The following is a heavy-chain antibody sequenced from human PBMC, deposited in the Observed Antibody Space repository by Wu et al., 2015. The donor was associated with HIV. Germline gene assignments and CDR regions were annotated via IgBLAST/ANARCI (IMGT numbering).Heavy chain of an antibody. V-gene: IGHV1-2*02. CDR2: INPNRGGT. Sequence: QVQLVHSGAEVKKPGASVMVSCKASGYTFIDYYIYWVRQAPGQGPEWMGWINPNRGGTKYAQKFQGRVTLTRDTAVTTAYLELNSLRSDDTAVYYCARLQSLHGLYSNADYWGQGTLVTVSS. D-gene: IGHD3/OR15-3a*01. J-gene: IGHJ4*02. CDR3: ARLQSLHGLYSNADY. CDR1: GYTFIDYY.